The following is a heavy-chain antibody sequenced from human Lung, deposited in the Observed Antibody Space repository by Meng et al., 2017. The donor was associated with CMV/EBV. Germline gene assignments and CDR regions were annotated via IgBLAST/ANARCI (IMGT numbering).Heavy chain of an antibody. CDR1: GGSINSGDYY. D-gene: IGHD1/OR15-1a*01. CDR3: VRDNGVNGTTDY. V-gene: IGHV4-30-4*08. J-gene: IGHJ4*02. CDR2: TYYSGAT. Sequence: PCTISGGSINSGDYYWSWIRQPPGKGLECMGYTYYSGATYSSPSLRGRLTISIDTSRNQFSLKLYSVTAADTAVYYCVRDNGVNGTTDYWGQGTLVTVSS.